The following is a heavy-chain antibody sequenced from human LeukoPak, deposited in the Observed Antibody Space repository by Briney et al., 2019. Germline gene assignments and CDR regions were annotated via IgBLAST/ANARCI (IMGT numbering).Heavy chain of an antibody. V-gene: IGHV1-69*13. J-gene: IGHJ4*02. CDR2: IIPIFGTA. CDR3: ARDRGSGYQLFYYFDN. Sequence: SVRVSCKASGGTFSSYAISWVRQAPGQGLEWMGGIIPIFGTANYAQKFQGRVTITADESTSTAYMELSSLRSEDTAVYYCARDRGSGYQLFYYFDNWGQGTLVTVSS. CDR1: GGTFSSYA. D-gene: IGHD2-2*01.